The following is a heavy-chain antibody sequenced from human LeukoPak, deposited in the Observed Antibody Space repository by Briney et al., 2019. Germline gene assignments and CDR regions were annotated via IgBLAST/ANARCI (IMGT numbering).Heavy chain of an antibody. CDR2: IYYSGST. Sequence: SETLSLTCTVSGGSISSYYWSWIRQPPGKGLEWLGYIYYSGSTNYNPSLKSRVTISVDTSKNQFSLKLSSVTAADTAVYYCARAFRRVVVPAAIGLWFDPWGQGTLVTVSS. D-gene: IGHD2-2*01. J-gene: IGHJ5*02. CDR3: ARAFRRVVVPAAIGLWFDP. CDR1: GGSISSYY. V-gene: IGHV4-59*01.